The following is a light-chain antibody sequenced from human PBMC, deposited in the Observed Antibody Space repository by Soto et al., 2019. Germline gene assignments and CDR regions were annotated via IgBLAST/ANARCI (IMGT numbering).Light chain of an antibody. CDR2: GAS. CDR1: QSVSNN. V-gene: IGKV3-15*01. J-gene: IGKJ1*01. CDR3: QQYNNWPQT. Sequence: EIVLTQSPGTLSLSPGERGTRSCSASQSVSNNYLAWYQQKHGQAPRLLIYGASTRATGIPARFSGSGSGTEFNLTISSLQPEDFAVYYCQQYNNWPQTFGQGTKVDIK.